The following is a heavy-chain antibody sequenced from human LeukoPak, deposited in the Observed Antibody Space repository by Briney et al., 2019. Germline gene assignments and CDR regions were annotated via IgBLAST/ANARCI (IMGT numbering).Heavy chain of an antibody. CDR1: GYSFRNYG. CDR2: ISGDNRDT. J-gene: IGHJ4*02. V-gene: IGHV1-18*01. Sequence: AASVKVSCKASGYSFRNYGLTWVRQVPGQRLEWMGWISGDNRDTDSAEKFQGRLTMTTDTSTSTAYMDLRSLRSDDTGIYYCASLIRASALTYYWGQGTLVTVSS. D-gene: IGHD2-21*01. CDR3: ASLIRASALTYY.